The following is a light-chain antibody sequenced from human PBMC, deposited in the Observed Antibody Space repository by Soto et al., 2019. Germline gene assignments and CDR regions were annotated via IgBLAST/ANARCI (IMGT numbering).Light chain of an antibody. CDR1: QSVSSSY. J-gene: IGKJ1*01. CDR2: GAS. CDR3: QQYKTWLTWT. V-gene: IGKV3-15*01. Sequence: EIVLTQSPGTLSLSPGERATLSCRARQSVSSSYLAWYQQKPGQAPXLXXYGASTRATGIPARFSGIVSGTEFTLTNSCLHSEDFAVYSGQQYKTWLTWTSGRGTKVEIK.